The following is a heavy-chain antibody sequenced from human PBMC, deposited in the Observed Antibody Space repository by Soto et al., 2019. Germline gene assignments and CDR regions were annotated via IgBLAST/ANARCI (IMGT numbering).Heavy chain of an antibody. J-gene: IGHJ4*02. V-gene: IGHV3-48*01. D-gene: IGHD3-10*01. CDR3: ARETLLRF. CDR1: GFIFSAYS. Sequence: EVQLVESGGDLVQPGGSLRLSCAASGFIFSAYSMNWVRQAPGKGLEWVSYISSSSSTVYYADSVKGRFTISRDNANNSLYLQMNSLRAEDTAVYFCARETLLRFWGQGTLVTVSS. CDR2: ISSSSSTV.